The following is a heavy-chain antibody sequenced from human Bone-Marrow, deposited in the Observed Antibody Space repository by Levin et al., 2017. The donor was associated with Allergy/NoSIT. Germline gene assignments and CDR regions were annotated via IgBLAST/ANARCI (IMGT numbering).Heavy chain of an antibody. D-gene: IGHD6-13*01. V-gene: IGHV4-59*01. CDR3: ARGGSSSWHRYYFDY. CDR1: GGSISSYY. Sequence: GSLRLSCTVSGGSISSYYWSWIRQPPGKGLEWIGYIYYSGSTNYNPSLKSRVTISVDTSKNQFSLKLSSVTAADTAVYYCARGGSSSWHRYYFDYWGQGTLVTVSS. CDR2: IYYSGST. J-gene: IGHJ4*02.